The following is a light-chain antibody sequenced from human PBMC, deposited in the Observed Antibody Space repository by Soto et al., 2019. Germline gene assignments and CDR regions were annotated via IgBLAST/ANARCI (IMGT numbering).Light chain of an antibody. CDR3: HQYGAKPGT. CDR1: QSVTNNY. CDR2: GAS. Sequence: EIVLTQSPDTLSLSPGERVTLSCRASQSVTNNYLAWYQQKPGQGPRLLIHGASSRAADTPDRFSGSGSGTDFTLTISRREPEDFALYYCHQYGAKPGTFGQGTKLDIK. J-gene: IGKJ1*01. V-gene: IGKV3-20*01.